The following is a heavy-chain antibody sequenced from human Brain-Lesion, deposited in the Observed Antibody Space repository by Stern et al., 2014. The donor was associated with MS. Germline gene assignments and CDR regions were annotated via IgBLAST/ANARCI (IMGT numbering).Heavy chain of an antibody. D-gene: IGHD1-26*01. CDR1: GGSISSSTYY. Sequence: VQLEESGPGLVKPSETLSLTCTVSGGSISSSTYYWAWLRQPPGQGLEWIGNIYCRGLTYSNPSLKRRVTLSVDMSKNQFSLKLSSVTAADTAIYYCARHDSVPRPSQLYSARDRGPGYFDYWGQGTLVTVSS. J-gene: IGHJ4*02. CDR3: ARHDSVPRPSQLYSARDRGPGYFDY. V-gene: IGHV4-39*01. CDR2: IYCRGLT.